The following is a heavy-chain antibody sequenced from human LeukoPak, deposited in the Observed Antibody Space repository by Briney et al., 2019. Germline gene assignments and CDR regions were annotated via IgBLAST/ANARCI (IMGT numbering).Heavy chain of an antibody. CDR1: GFTVSGNY. Sequence: GGSLRLSCAASGFTVSGNYMSWVRQAPGKGLEWVSVIYSGGSTYYADSVKGRFTISRDNSKNTLYLQMNSLRAEDTAVYYCARHYYGSGSYSAVGLWGQGTLVTVSS. D-gene: IGHD3-10*01. CDR3: ARHYYGSGSYSAVGL. CDR2: IYSGGST. V-gene: IGHV3-66*04. J-gene: IGHJ4*02.